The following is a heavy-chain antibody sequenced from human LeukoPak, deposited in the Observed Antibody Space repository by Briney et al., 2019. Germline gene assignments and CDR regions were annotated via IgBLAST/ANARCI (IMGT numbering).Heavy chain of an antibody. CDR2: IYYSGST. D-gene: IGHD3-9*01. V-gene: IGHV4-39*01. CDR1: GGSISSSSYY. CDR3: AALYYDILTGYYESDY. J-gene: IGHJ4*02. Sequence: SETLSLTCTVSGGSISSSSYYWGWIRQPPGKGLEWIGSIYYSGSTYYNPSLKSRVTISVDTSKNQFSLKLSSVTAADTAVYYCAALYYDILTGYYESDYWGQGTLVTVSS.